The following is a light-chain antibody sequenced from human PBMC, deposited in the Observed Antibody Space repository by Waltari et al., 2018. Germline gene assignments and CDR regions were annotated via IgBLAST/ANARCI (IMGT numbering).Light chain of an antibody. J-gene: IGLJ2*01. Sequence: SYELTQPPSVSVSPGQTARITCGGDNLGSKYVHWYQQKPAQAPVLVIYYDSDRPSGIPERFSGSKSGNTATLTISGVEAGDEANYYCQVWDSSSDHGLFGGGTRLTVL. CDR3: QVWDSSSDHGL. CDR2: YDS. CDR1: NLGSKY. V-gene: IGLV3-21*01.